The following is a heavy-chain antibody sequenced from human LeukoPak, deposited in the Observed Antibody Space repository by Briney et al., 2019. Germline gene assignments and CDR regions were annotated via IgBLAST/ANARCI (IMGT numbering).Heavy chain of an antibody. V-gene: IGHV3-13*01. CDR2: IGTAGDT. J-gene: IGHJ4*02. CDR3: ARGVWAYSGSYYSDY. Sequence: GGSLRLSCAASGFTFSSYDMHWVRQATGKGLEWVSAIGTAGDTYYPGSVKGRFTISRENAKNSLYLQMNSLRAGDTAVYYCARGVWAYSGSYYSDYWGQGTLVTVSS. CDR1: GFTFSSYD. D-gene: IGHD1-26*01.